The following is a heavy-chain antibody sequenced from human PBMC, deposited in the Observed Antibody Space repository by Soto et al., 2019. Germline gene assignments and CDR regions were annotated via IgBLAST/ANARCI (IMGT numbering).Heavy chain of an antibody. CDR2: ITSKAAGGTT. J-gene: IGHJ6*02. CDR3: SRGGVPEAAKGYYYSAMDV. V-gene: IGHV3-15*07. CDR1: GFTFTNAW. D-gene: IGHD2-2*01. Sequence: EVQLVESGGGLVEPGGSLRLSCAASGFTFTNAWMNWVRQAPGRALEWVGRITSKAAGGTTDYAAPVKSRFSISRDDSKTSLSPQTNSLRAEETGVYYCSRGGVPEAAKGYYYSAMDVWGQGTKVTVSS.